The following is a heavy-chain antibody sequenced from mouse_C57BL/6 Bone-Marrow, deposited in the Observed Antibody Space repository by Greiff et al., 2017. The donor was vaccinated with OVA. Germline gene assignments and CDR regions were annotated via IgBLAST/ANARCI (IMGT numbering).Heavy chain of an antibody. J-gene: IGHJ3*01. V-gene: IGHV5-4*01. CDR1: GFTFSSYA. CDR2: ISDGGSYT. Sequence: EVQLQESGGGLVKPGGSLKLSCAASGFTFSSYAMSWVRQTPEKRLEWVATISDGGSYTYYPDNVKGRFTISRDNAKNNLYLQMSHLKSEDTAMYYCARDPVLGRGGQGTLVTVSA. CDR3: ARDPVLGR. D-gene: IGHD4-1*01.